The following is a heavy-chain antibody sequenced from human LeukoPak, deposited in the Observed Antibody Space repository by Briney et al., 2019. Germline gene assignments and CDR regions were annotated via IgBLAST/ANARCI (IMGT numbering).Heavy chain of an antibody. V-gene: IGHV3-30*02. CDR3: AKPKFGYSYGPPDY. CDR2: IRYDGSNK. Sequence: PGGSLRLSCAASGFTFSSYGMHWVRQAPGKGLEWVAFIRYDGSNKYYADSVKGRFTISRDNSKNTLYLQMDSLRAEDTAVYYCAKPKFGYSYGPPDYWGQGTLVTVSS. J-gene: IGHJ4*02. D-gene: IGHD5-18*01. CDR1: GFTFSSYG.